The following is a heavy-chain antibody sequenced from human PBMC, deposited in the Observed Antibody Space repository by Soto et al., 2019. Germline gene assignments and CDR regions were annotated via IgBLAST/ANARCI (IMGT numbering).Heavy chain of an antibody. Sequence: GGSLRLSCAASGFTFSSYSMNWVRQAPGKGLEWVSYISSSSSTIYYADSVKGRFTISRDNAKNSLYLHMNSLRAEDTVVYYCAREGTSMTTVTSLGFDPWGQGTLVTVSS. CDR3: AREGTSMTTVTSLGFDP. J-gene: IGHJ5*02. CDR2: ISSSSSTI. V-gene: IGHV3-48*01. CDR1: GFTFSSYS. D-gene: IGHD4-17*01.